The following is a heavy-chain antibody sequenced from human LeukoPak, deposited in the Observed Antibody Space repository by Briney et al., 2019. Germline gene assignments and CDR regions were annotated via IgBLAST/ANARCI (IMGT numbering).Heavy chain of an antibody. D-gene: IGHD2-2*03. CDR2: INSDGSST. CDR3: ARVDPKAPGDYS. CDR1: GFTFSSYW. Sequence: GGSLRLSCAASGFTFSSYWMHWVRQAPGKGLVWVSRINSDGSSTKYADSVKGRFTISRDNAKDTLYVQMNNLRAEDTAVYYCARVDPKAPGDYSWGRGTLVTVSS. J-gene: IGHJ4*02. V-gene: IGHV3-74*03.